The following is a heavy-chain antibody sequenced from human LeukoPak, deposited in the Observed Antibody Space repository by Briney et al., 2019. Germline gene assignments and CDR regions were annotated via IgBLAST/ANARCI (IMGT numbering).Heavy chain of an antibody. Sequence: GGSLRLSCAASGFTFSSFTLSWVRQAPGKGLEWVSSISGSSNYIYYADSVKGRFTISRDNAKNTVYLQMNSLRVEDTAVYYCARDPLVYMWGQGSLVTVSS. CDR3: ARDPLVYM. J-gene: IGHJ4*02. V-gene: IGHV3-21*01. CDR1: GFTFSSFT. D-gene: IGHD2-2*02. CDR2: ISGSSNYI.